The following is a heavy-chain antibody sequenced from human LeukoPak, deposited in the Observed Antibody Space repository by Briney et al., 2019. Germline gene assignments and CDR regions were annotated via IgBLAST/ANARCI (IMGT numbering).Heavy chain of an antibody. V-gene: IGHV4-59*01. J-gene: IGHJ6*04. Sequence: SETLSLTCTVSGGSISSYYWSWIRQPPGKGLEWIGYIYYTGSTNYNPSLKSRVTISVDTSKNQFSLKLSSVTAADTAVYYCARSYSYGYGDCYYGMDVWGKGTTVTVSS. CDR2: IYYTGST. CDR3: ARSYSYGYGDCYYGMDV. CDR1: GGSISSYY. D-gene: IGHD5-18*01.